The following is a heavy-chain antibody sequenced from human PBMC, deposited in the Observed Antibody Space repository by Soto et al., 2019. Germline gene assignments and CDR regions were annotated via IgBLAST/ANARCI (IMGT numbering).Heavy chain of an antibody. CDR2: INPNSGGT. CDR1: GYTFTGYY. CDR3: ARAGGVAGYNYYYGMDV. J-gene: IGHJ6*02. Sequence: ASVKVSCKASGYTFTGYYMHWVRQAPGQGLEWMGWINPNSGGTNYAQKFQGWVTMTRDTSISTAYMELSRLRSDDTAVYYCARAGGVAGYNYYYGMDVWGQGTTVTVSS. V-gene: IGHV1-2*04. D-gene: IGHD5-12*01.